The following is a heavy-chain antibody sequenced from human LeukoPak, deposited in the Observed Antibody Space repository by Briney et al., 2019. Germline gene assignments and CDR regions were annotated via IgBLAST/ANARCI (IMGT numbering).Heavy chain of an antibody. CDR3: AREYYYGSGSYDY. J-gene: IGHJ4*02. CDR2: VSSSGSTI. V-gene: IGHV3-11*01. D-gene: IGHD3-10*01. Sequence: GGSLRLSCAASGFTFSDYYMSWIRQAPGKGLEWVSYVSSSGSTIYYADSVKGRFTISRDNAKDSLYLQMNSLRAEDTAVYYCAREYYYGSGSYDYWGQGTLVTVSS. CDR1: GFTFSDYY.